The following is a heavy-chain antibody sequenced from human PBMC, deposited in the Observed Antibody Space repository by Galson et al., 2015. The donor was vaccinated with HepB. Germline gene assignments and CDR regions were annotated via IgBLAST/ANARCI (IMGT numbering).Heavy chain of an antibody. CDR3: ARDAAYCGGDCSPYYYYYYMDV. CDR1: GYTFTSYA. J-gene: IGHJ6*03. D-gene: IGHD2-21*01. Sequence: SVKVSCKASGYTFTSYAMHWVRQAPGQRLEWMGWINAGNGNTKYSQKFQGRVTITRDTSASTAYMELSSLRSEDTAVYYCARDAAYCGGDCSPYYYYYYMDVWGKGTTVTVSS. CDR2: INAGNGNT. V-gene: IGHV1-3*01.